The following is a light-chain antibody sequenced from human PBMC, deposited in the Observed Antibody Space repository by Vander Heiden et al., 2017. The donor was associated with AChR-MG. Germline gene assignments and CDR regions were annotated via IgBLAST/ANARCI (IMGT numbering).Light chain of an antibody. CDR3: GSYTTGSTWM. J-gene: IGLJ3*02. Sequence: QSALTQPASVSGSPGQSITIPCPGVTSDVASHDFVSWSPQHPGKAPRVMIFYVSYRPSGVSTRFSGSKSGDTASLTISGLQAEDEADYYCGSYTTGSTWMFGGGTKLTVL. CDR2: YVS. CDR1: TSDVASHDF. V-gene: IGLV2-14*03.